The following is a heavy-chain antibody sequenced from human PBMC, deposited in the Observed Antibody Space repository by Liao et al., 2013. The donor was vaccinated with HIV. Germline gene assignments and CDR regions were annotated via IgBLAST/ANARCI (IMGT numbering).Heavy chain of an antibody. CDR2: INHSRST. V-gene: IGHV4-34*01. Sequence: QVQLQQWGAGLLKPSETLSLTCAVYGGSFSDYYWNWIRQPPGKGLEWIGEINHSRSTNYNPSLKSRVTISVDTSKNQFSLKLSSVTAADTAVFYXARGGLRCSGGSCYSGWFDPWGQGTLVTVSS. D-gene: IGHD2-15*01. CDR1: GGSFSDYY. CDR3: ARGGLRCSGGSCYSGWFDP. J-gene: IGHJ5*02.